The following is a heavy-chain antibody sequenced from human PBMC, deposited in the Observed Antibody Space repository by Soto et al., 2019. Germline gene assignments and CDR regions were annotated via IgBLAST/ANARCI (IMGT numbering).Heavy chain of an antibody. CDR2: VVPLLGIE. CDR3: TRDRPEKDVVPVPRQHFDS. J-gene: IGHJ4*02. V-gene: IGHV1-69*08. Sequence: QVQLVQSGAKVKRPGSSVKVSCKASGGTFNSHTINWVRQAPGQGLEWVGRVVPLLGIESHPQKFKDRLTIPAHTSTGSVFMELSNLRSEDTAVYYCTRDRPEKDVVPVPRQHFDSWGPGPLLTVSS. D-gene: IGHD2-21*01. CDR1: GGTFNSHT.